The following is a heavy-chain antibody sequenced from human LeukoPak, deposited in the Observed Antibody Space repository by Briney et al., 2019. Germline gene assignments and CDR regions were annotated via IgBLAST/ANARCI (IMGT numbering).Heavy chain of an antibody. D-gene: IGHD3-22*01. CDR3: ARAYYESSAYRHAVYFDY. J-gene: IGHJ4*02. Sequence: PSGTLSLTCAVSGGSISSSNWWSWVRQPPGKGLEWIGEIYHSGSTNYNPSLKSRVTISVDKSKNQFSLKLSSVTAADTAVYYCARAYYESSAYRHAVYFDYWGQGTLVTVSS. CDR2: IYHSGST. V-gene: IGHV4-4*02. CDR1: GGSISSSNW.